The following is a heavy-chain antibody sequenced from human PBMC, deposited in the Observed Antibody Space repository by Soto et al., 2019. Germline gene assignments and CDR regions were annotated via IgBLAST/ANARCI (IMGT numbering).Heavy chain of an antibody. J-gene: IGHJ6*02. V-gene: IGHV1-46*01. CDR2: INPSGGTS. CDR3: ARDQKARDYYNSPEYYYFGVDV. Sequence: ASVKVSCKACGYTFTSYYIHWVRQAPGQGLEWMGVINPSGGTSTSAQKFQGRVTMTTDTSTSTASLELRSLRSKDTAVFYCARDQKARDYYNSPEYYYFGVDVWGQGTTVTVSS. CDR1: GYTFTSYY. D-gene: IGHD3-10*01.